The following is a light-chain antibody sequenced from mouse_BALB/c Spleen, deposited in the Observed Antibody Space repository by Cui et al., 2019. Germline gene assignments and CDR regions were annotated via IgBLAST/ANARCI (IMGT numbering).Light chain of an antibody. Sequence: DIQMTQSPASQSASLVESVTITCLSSQTIGTWLAWYQQKPGKSPQLLIYAATSLADGVPSRFSGSGSGTKFSFKISSLQAEDFVSYYCQPLYSTPYTFGGGTKLEIK. CDR2: AAT. J-gene: IGKJ2*01. CDR3: QPLYSTPYT. CDR1: QTIGTW. V-gene: IGKV12-98*01.